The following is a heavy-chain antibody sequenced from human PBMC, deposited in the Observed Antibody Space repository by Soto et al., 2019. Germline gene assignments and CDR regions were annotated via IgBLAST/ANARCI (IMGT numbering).Heavy chain of an antibody. CDR2: IYYSGST. J-gene: IGHJ4*02. D-gene: IGHD1-26*01. V-gene: IGHV4-30-4*01. Sequence: SETLSLTCTVSGGSISSGDYYWSWIRQPPGKGLEWIGYIYYSGSTYYNPSLKSRVTISVDTSKNQFSLKLSSVTAADTAVYYCARAGGSPYYFDYWGQGTLVTVS. CDR3: ARAGGSPYYFDY. CDR1: GGSISSGDYY.